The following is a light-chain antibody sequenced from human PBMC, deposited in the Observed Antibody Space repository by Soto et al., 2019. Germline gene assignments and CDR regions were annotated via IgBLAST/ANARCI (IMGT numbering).Light chain of an antibody. CDR3: QSHDNSLSGFYV. CDR1: SSNIGAGYA. J-gene: IGLJ1*01. Sequence: QSFLTQPPSVSGAPGQRVTISCTGSSSNIGAGYAVHWYQKLPGTGPKLLIYNNAIRPSGVPDRFSGSRSGTSASLAITGLQAEDEADYYCQSHDNSLSGFYVFGTGTKVTVL. V-gene: IGLV1-40*01. CDR2: NNA.